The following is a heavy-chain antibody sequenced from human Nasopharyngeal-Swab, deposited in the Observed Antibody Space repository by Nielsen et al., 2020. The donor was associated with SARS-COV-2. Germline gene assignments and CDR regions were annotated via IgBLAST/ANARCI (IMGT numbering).Heavy chain of an antibody. CDR2: IFPGDSDT. V-gene: IGHV5-51*01. Sequence: GESLKISCKASGYRFTSYWIAWVRQVPGKDLEWMGIIFPGDSDTRYSPSFQGQVTISADKSISTAYLQWSSLKASDTAMYYCARLYSSGNWFDPWGQGTLVTVSS. J-gene: IGHJ5*02. D-gene: IGHD6-19*01. CDR3: ARLYSSGNWFDP. CDR1: GYRFTSYW.